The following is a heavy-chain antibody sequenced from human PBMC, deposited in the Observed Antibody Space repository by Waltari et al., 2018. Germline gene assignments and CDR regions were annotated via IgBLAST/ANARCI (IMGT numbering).Heavy chain of an antibody. Sequence: EVQLVESGGDLIQPGGSLRISCAASGLVVSRSFVALVRQAPGKGLEWVSILYSGGDTHFADSVKGRFTISRDDSRNTVYLQMNSLRAEDAALYYCASGTATVSFEFWGQGTQVTVSS. J-gene: IGHJ4*02. D-gene: IGHD1-1*01. CDR3: ASGTATVSFEF. V-gene: IGHV3-53*01. CDR2: LYSGGDT. CDR1: GLVVSRSF.